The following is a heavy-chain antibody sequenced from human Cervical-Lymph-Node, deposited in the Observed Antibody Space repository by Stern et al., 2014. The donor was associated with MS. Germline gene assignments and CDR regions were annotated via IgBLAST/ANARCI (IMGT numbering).Heavy chain of an antibody. Sequence: VQLVESGAEVKKPGSSVKVSCKASGGTFNSYVISWVRQASGQGLEWMGGITPMFDTANYTQKFQGKVTITADKSTSTAYMELSRLRFEDTAIYYCARLGGPSSYWGQGTLVTVSS. CDR3: ARLGGPSSY. D-gene: IGHD3-10*01. CDR1: GGTFNSYV. J-gene: IGHJ4*02. V-gene: IGHV1-69*06. CDR2: ITPMFDTA.